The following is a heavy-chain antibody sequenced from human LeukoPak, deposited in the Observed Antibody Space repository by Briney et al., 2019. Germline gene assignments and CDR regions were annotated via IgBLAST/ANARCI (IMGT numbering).Heavy chain of an antibody. CDR3: AKDRSIGTYYTFDH. Sequence: GSLRLSCAASGFTFSSYGMNWVRQAPGEGLEWVSSISSSSSYIYYADSVKGRFTISRDNAKNSLYLQMSSLTAADTAVYYCAKDRSIGTYYTFDHWGQGTLVTVSS. D-gene: IGHD1-26*01. V-gene: IGHV3-21*04. J-gene: IGHJ4*02. CDR1: GFTFSSYG. CDR2: ISSSSSYI.